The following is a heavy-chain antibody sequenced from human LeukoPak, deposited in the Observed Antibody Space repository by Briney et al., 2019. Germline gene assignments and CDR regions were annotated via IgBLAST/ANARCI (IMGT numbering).Heavy chain of an antibody. CDR2: IHHRGTT. CDR3: ARDVRGYAPYDPYYFDY. D-gene: IGHD5-12*01. CDR1: GGSISSNNW. Sequence: PSGTLSLTCAVSGGSISSNNWWSWVRQPPGKGLEWIGQIHHRGTTKYNVSLKNRVTISVDKSKNQYSLKLTSVTAADTAVYYCARDVRGYAPYDPYYFDYWGQGTLVTVSS. J-gene: IGHJ4*02. V-gene: IGHV4-4*02.